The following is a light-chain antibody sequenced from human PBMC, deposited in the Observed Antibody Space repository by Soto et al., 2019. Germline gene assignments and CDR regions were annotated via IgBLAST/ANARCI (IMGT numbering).Light chain of an antibody. Sequence: EIVLTQSPATLSLSPGERATLSCRAGQSVSSYLAWYQQKPGQAPRLLIYDASNRATGIPARFSGSGSGTDFTLTISSLEPEDFAVYYCQQRSNWPPTWTFGQGTKVDIK. CDR2: DAS. V-gene: IGKV3-11*01. J-gene: IGKJ1*01. CDR1: QSVSSY. CDR3: QQRSNWPPTWT.